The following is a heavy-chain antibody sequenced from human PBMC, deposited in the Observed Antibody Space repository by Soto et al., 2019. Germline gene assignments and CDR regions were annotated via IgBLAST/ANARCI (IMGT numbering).Heavy chain of an antibody. V-gene: IGHV1-69*12. CDR2: IMPIFRTP. D-gene: IGHD3-3*02. J-gene: IGHJ6*02. CDR1: GGTFSNSA. CDR3: ARDKARPQLGGNYYYILDV. Sequence: QVQLEQSGAEVKKPGSSVKVSCKSSGGTFSNSAISWVRQAPGQGLEWMGGIMPIFRTPDYAQKFQGRVTVTADESTSTAYMELSGLTSDDTAVYYCARDKARPQLGGNYYYILDVWGQGTTVTVSS.